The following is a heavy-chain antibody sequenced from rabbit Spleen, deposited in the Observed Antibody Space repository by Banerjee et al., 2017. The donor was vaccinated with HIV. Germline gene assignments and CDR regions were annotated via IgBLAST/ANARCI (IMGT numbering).Heavy chain of an antibody. CDR2: IDPVFGIT. J-gene: IGHJ3*01. CDR3: ARDLDGVIGWNFGW. CDR1: GFDVSSYG. Sequence: QQLVESGGGLVQPGGSLKLSCKASGFDVSSYGVSWVRQAPGTGLEWIGYIDPVFGITNYANSVKGRFTISRENAQNTVYLQLNSLTAADTATYFCARDLDGVIGWNFGWWGQGTLVTVS. V-gene: IGHV1S7*01. D-gene: IGHD4-1*01.